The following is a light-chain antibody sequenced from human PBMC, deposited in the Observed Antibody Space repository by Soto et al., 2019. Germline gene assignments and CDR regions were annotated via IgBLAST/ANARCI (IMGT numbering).Light chain of an antibody. Sequence: DIQLTQSPSFLSASIGDRVTITCRASESISIWLAWYQQKPGKAPNLLINKASSLQSEVPSRFSGSGSGTEFTLTITSLQPDDFGVYYCQQYKSSSTFGQGTKVDIK. V-gene: IGKV1-5*03. CDR1: ESISIW. J-gene: IGKJ1*01. CDR3: QQYKSSST. CDR2: KAS.